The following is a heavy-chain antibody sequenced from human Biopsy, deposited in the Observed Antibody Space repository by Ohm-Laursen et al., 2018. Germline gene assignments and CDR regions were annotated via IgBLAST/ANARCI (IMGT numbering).Heavy chain of an antibody. J-gene: IGHJ4*02. Sequence: VKISCKASGGTSSNFAIHWVRQAPGQGLECMGRIIPLIGLTNYAQKFQGRVTITADKFTNTVYMELSSLRSDDTAVYFCARDCNGDNCGVDFWGQGTLVTVS. CDR1: GGTSSNFA. CDR2: IIPLIGLT. D-gene: IGHD2-15*01. V-gene: IGHV1-69*10. CDR3: ARDCNGDNCGVDF.